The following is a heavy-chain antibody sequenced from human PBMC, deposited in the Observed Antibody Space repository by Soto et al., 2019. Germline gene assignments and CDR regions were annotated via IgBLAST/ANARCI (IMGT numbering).Heavy chain of an antibody. CDR3: ARGRYGDY. V-gene: IGHV1-18*01. CDR2: ISAHNGNT. Sequence: QVPLVQSGAEVKKPGASVKVSCKASGYTFTSYGITWVRQAPGQGLEWMGWISAHNGNTDYAQKPQGRVIVTRDTSTSTAYMELRSLISDDTAVYYCARGRYGDYWGQGALVTVSS. D-gene: IGHD1-1*01. CDR1: GYTFTSYG. J-gene: IGHJ4*02.